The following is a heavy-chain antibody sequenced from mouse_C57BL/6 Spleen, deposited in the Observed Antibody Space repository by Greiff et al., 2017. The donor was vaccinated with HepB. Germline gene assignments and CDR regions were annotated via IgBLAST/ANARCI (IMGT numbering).Heavy chain of an antibody. V-gene: IGHV1-82*01. D-gene: IGHD1-1*01. J-gene: IGHJ1*03. CDR3: ARRDGRSLWYFDV. Sequence: VQLQQSGPELVKPGASVKISCKASGYAFSSSWMNWVKQRPGKGLEWIGRIYPGDGDTNYNGKFKGKATLTADKSSSTAYMQLSSLTSEDSAVYVWARRDGRSLWYFDVWGTGTTVTVSS. CDR1: GYAFSSSW. CDR2: IYPGDGDT.